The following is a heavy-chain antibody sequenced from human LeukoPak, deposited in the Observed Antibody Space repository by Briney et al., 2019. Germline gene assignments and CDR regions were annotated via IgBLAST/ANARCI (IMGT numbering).Heavy chain of an antibody. CDR2: IIPIFGTA. D-gene: IGHD1-20*01. CDR3: ARDPTITGPHDAFDI. J-gene: IGHJ3*02. Sequence: SVKISCKASGGTFSSYAISWVRQAPGQGLEWMGGIIPIFGTANYAQKFQGRVTITTDESTSTAYMELSSLRSEDTAVYYCARDPTITGPHDAFDIWGQGTMVTVSS. CDR1: GGTFSSYA. V-gene: IGHV1-69*05.